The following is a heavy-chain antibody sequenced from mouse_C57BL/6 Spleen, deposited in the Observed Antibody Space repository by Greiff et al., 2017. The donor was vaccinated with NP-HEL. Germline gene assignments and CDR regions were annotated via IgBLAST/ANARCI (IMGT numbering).Heavy chain of an antibody. CDR3: ARVGGYYAMDY. CDR1: GYTFTSYW. CDR2: IDPSDSET. D-gene: IGHD3-1*01. Sequence: QVQLQQPGAELVRPGSSVKLSCKASGYTFTSYWMHWVKQRPIQGLEWIGNIDPSDSETHYNQKFKDKATLTVDKSSSTAYMQLSSLTSEDSAVYYCARVGGYYAMDYWGQGTSVTVSS. J-gene: IGHJ4*01. V-gene: IGHV1-52*01.